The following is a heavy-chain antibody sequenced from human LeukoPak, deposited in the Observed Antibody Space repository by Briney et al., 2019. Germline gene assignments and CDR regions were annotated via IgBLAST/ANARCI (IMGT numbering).Heavy chain of an antibody. Sequence: GESLKISCKGSGYSFTTYWIGWVRQMPGKGLEWMGIIYPGDSDTRYSPSFQGQVTISADKSISTAYLQWSSLKASDTAMYYCARPKTGTAFYDAFDVWGQGTMVTVSS. D-gene: IGHD1-1*01. CDR1: GYSFTTYW. V-gene: IGHV5-51*01. CDR3: ARPKTGTAFYDAFDV. CDR2: IYPGDSDT. J-gene: IGHJ3*01.